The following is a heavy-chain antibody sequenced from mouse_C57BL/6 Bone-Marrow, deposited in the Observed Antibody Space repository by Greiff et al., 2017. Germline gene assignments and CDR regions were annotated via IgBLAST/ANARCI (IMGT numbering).Heavy chain of an antibody. J-gene: IGHJ2*01. CDR3: TGRWFPDGFDY. CDR1: GFTFSNYW. CDR2: IRLKSDNYAT. V-gene: IGHV6-3*01. D-gene: IGHD2-3*01. Sequence: EVQGVESGGGLVQPGGSMKLSCVASGFTFSNYWMNWVRQSPEKGLEWVAQIRLKSDNYATHYAESVKGRFTISRDDSKSSVYLQMNNLRAEDTGSYYCTGRWFPDGFDYWGQGTTLTVSS.